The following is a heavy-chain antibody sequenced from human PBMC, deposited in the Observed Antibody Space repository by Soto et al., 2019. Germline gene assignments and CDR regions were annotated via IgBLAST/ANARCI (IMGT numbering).Heavy chain of an antibody. Sequence: PGGSLRLSCAASGFPFSDHAMHWVRQAPGKGLEWVSAITGRGDSTYYADSVKGRFTISRDNSKSTLYLQMMSLRAEDTAVYYCARGMIAAAPYYYYGMDVWGQGTTVTVSS. D-gene: IGHD6-13*01. CDR3: ARGMIAAAPYYYYGMDV. CDR2: ITGRGDST. CDR1: GFPFSDHA. V-gene: IGHV3-23*01. J-gene: IGHJ6*02.